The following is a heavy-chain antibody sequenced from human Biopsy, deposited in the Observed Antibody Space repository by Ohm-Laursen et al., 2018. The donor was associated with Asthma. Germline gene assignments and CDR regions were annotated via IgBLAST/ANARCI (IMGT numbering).Heavy chain of an antibody. D-gene: IGHD4-17*01. V-gene: IGHV3-30*18. J-gene: IGHJ1*01. CDR1: GFAFRSYA. Sequence: SSLRLSCTASGFAFRSYAMNWVRQAPGKGLEWVAVISYDGSDKYYADSVKGRFTISRDNSKNTLYLQMNSLRAEDTAVYYCAKGHGDYVFPYFQHWGQGTLVTVSS. CDR3: AKGHGDYVFPYFQH. CDR2: ISYDGSDK.